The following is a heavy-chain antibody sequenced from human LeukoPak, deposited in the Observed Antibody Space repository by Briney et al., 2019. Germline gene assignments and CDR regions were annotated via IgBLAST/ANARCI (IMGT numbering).Heavy chain of an antibody. D-gene: IGHD1-1*01. Sequence: ASVKVSCKASGYTFSSHFMHWVRQAPGQGLEWMGMTNPSDGTTRVAQKFEGRVTATRDTSTSTLYMDLSSLRSEDTAAYFCARDKSGTTQGDFDYWGQGTLVTVSS. CDR3: ARDKSGTTQGDFDY. J-gene: IGHJ4*02. CDR2: TNPSDGTT. V-gene: IGHV1-46*01. CDR1: GYTFSSHF.